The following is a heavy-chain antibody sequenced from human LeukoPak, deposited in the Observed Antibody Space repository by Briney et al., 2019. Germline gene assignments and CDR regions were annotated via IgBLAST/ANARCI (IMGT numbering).Heavy chain of an antibody. J-gene: IGHJ5*01. CDR2: IYSGGAT. CDR3: ARGGEGPYGNYAPDS. V-gene: IGHV3-66*01. Sequence: GRSLRLSCVASGFTFSSYGMHWVRQAPGKGLEWVSVIYSGGATYDADSVKDRFIISRDHSKNTMYLQMNNLRAADTAIYYCARGGEGPYGNYAPDSWGQGTLLTVSS. D-gene: IGHD3-10*01. CDR1: GFTFSSYG.